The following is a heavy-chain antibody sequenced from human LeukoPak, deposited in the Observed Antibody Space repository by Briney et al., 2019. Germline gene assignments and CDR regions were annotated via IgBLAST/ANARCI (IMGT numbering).Heavy chain of an antibody. J-gene: IGHJ5*02. Sequence: ASVKVSCKASGYSFSDYFLHWVRQAPGQGPEWMTRINPKNGDTNFAQRFQDRVTTTRDASINTVYMELRRLTSDDTAVYYCARDHWGYDRFAFDPWGQGTLVTVSS. CDR3: ARDHWGYDRFAFDP. CDR2: INPKNGDT. CDR1: GYSFSDYF. D-gene: IGHD5-12*01. V-gene: IGHV1-2*02.